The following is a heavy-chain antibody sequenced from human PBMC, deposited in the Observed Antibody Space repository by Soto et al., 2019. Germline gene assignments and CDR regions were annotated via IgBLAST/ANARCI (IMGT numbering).Heavy chain of an antibody. D-gene: IGHD3-16*01. CDR2: INNEGTNT. V-gene: IGHV3-74*03. J-gene: IGHJ3*02. CDR1: GFTFSNYW. CDR3: TRDFWGSWEI. Sequence: PGGSLRLSCAASGFTFSNYWMHWVRLAPGKGLEWVSRINNEGTNTEYADSVRGRFTISRDNARNTLFLQMDSLRADDTAVYYCTRDFWGSWEIWGRGTMVTVSS.